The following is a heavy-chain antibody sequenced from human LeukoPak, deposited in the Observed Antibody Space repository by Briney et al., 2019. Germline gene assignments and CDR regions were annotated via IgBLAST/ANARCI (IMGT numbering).Heavy chain of an antibody. J-gene: IGHJ5*02. CDR3: ARQGSSSRFDP. Sequence: PPETLSLTCTVSGGSISSSSYYWGWIRQPPGKGLEWIGSIYYSGSAYYNPSLKSRVTISVDTSKNQFSLKLSSVTAADTAVYYCARQGSSSRFDPWGQGTLVTVSS. D-gene: IGHD6-13*01. CDR1: GGSISSSSYY. V-gene: IGHV4-39*01. CDR2: IYYSGSA.